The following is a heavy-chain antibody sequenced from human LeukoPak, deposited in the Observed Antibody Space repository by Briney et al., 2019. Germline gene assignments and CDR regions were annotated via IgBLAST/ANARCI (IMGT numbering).Heavy chain of an antibody. J-gene: IGHJ5*02. CDR1: GFTFSSYI. Sequence: PGGSLRLSCAASGFTFSSYIMNWVRQAPGKGLEWVSYISSSSSTIYYPDSVKGRFTISRDNSKNTLYLQMNSLRAEDTAVYYCAREYEGYCSGGSCFRGTYNWFDPWGQGTLVTVSS. CDR3: AREYEGYCSGGSCFRGTYNWFDP. V-gene: IGHV3-48*01. CDR2: ISSSSSTI. D-gene: IGHD2-15*01.